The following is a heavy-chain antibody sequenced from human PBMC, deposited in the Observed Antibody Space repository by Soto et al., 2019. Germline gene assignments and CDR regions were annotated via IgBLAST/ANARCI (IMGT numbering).Heavy chain of an antibody. V-gene: IGHV1-69*13. J-gene: IGHJ3*02. CDR1: VGTFSSYA. Sequence: SVKVSCKASVGTFSSYAISWVRQAPGQGLEWMGGIIPIFGTANYAQKFQGRVTITADESTSTAYMELSSLRSEDTAVYYCARVPPEAVAGHDAFDTWGQGTMATVSS. CDR3: ARVPPEAVAGHDAFDT. CDR2: IIPIFGTA. D-gene: IGHD6-19*01.